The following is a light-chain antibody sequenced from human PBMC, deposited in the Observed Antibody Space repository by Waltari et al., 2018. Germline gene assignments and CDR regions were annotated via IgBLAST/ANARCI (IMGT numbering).Light chain of an antibody. CDR2: GDN. J-gene: IGLJ3*02. Sequence: QSVLTQPPSASRTPGQSVTTPFSASLSHIQSNTVYWYRQLPGTAPKPLIYGDNQRPSGVPDRFSGSKSGTSASLAISGLQSADEADYYCAGWDDSLNGPVFGGGTKLTVL. CDR1: LSHIQSNT. CDR3: AGWDDSLNGPV. V-gene: IGLV1-44*01.